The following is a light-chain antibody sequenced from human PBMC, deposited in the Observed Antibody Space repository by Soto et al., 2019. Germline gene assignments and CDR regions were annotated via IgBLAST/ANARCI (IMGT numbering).Light chain of an antibody. CDR3: QYYDSSLSGSVV. CDR2: GNS. V-gene: IGLV1-40*01. CDR1: SSNIGAGYD. Sequence: QSVLTQPPSVSGAPGQRVTISCTGSSSNIGAGYDVHWYQQLPGTAPKLLIYGNSNRPSGVPDRFSGSKSGTSASLAITGVLAEDDADYYCQYYDSSLSGSVVFGGGTKLTVL. J-gene: IGLJ2*01.